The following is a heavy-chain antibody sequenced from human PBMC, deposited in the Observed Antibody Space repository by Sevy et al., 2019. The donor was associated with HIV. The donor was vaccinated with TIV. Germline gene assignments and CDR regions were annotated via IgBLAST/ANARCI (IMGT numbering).Heavy chain of an antibody. CDR2: ISGSGGST. V-gene: IGHV3-23*01. Sequence: GESLKISCAASGFTFSSYAMSWVRQAPGKGLEWVSAISGSGGSTYYADSVKGRFTISRDNSKNTLYLQMNSLGAEDTAVYYCAKDRGNEGYCSGGSCYAYWGQGTLVTVSS. J-gene: IGHJ4*02. CDR3: AKDRGNEGYCSGGSCYAY. CDR1: GFTFSSYA. D-gene: IGHD2-15*01.